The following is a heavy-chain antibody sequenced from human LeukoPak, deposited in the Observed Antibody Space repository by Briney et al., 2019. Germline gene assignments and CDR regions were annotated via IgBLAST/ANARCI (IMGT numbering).Heavy chain of an antibody. J-gene: IGHJ4*02. D-gene: IGHD3-10*01. V-gene: IGHV1-8*01. CDR1: GYTSTSYD. CDR3: ARGTRPMVRGVIKRRSGYYFDY. Sequence: ASLKVSCKAPGYTSTSYDINWVPPATEQGLEWMGWINPNSGNTGYPQKFQGRVTITRNTSISTAYMELSSLRSEDTAVYYCARGTRPMVRGVIKRRSGYYFDYWGQGTLVTVSS. CDR2: INPNSGNT.